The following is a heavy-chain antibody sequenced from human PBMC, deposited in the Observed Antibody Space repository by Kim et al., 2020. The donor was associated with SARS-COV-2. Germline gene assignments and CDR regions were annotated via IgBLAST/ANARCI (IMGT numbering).Heavy chain of an antibody. CDR2: IGGSGGTT. D-gene: IGHD1-26*01. CDR3: AKAVSGGYVGSDAFDI. V-gene: IGHV3-23*01. CDR1: GFTFSRFA. Sequence: GGSLRLSCATSGFTFSRFAMNWFRQAPGKGLEWVSAIGGSGGTTYYAESVKDRFTTSRDNSNNTVFLQMRSLRVEDTAVYYCAKAVSGGYVGSDAFDIWGQGTMVTVSS. J-gene: IGHJ3*02.